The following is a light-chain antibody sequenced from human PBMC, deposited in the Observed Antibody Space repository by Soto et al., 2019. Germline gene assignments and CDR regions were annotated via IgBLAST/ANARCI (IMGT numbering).Light chain of an antibody. Sequence: QSALTQPASVSGSPGQSITISCTGTSSDFGGYNSVSWYQHHPGKAPKLMIYNVSNRPSGVSNRFSGSKSGNTASLTISGLKAEDEADYYCSSYTSSSTYVFGTGTKVTVL. J-gene: IGLJ1*01. CDR1: SSDFGGYNS. CDR2: NVS. V-gene: IGLV2-14*03. CDR3: SSYTSSSTYV.